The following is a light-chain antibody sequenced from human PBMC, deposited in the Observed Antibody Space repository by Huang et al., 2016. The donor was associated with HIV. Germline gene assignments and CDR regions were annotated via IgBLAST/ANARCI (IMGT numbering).Light chain of an antibody. J-gene: IGKJ4*01. V-gene: IGKV1-9*01. CDR1: QDISNY. CDR2: AAS. CDR3: QQLNSDPLT. Sequence: IQLTQSPSSLSASVGDRVTITCRASQDISNYLTWYQQKAGKAPKLLIYAASTLQSGVPSRFSGSGSETDFTLTISSLLREDFATYYCQQLNSDPLTFGGGTKVDNK.